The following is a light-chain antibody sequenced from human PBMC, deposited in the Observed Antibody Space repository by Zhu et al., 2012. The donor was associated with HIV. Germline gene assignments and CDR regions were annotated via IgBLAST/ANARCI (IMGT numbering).Light chain of an antibody. CDR1: RSIDNY. CDR2: DAS. J-gene: IGKJ3*01. Sequence: EVVLTQSPVTLSLSPGDRATLSCRASRSIDNYSAWYQQKPGQAPRLLIYDASNRATGVPGRFSGSGSGTDFTLTISSLEPEDFAVYYCQQRGNWPVTFGPGTTVDIK. V-gene: IGKV3-11*01. CDR3: QQRGNWPVT.